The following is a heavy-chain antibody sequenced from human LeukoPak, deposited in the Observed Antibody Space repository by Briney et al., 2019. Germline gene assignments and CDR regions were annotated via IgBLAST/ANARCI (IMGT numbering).Heavy chain of an antibody. CDR3: AELGITMIGGV. J-gene: IGHJ6*04. CDR2: ISGSGSGDST. Sequence: GGSLRLSCAASGFTFSSYAMSWVRQAPGKGLRWVSAISGSGSGDSTYYADSVKGRFTISRDNSKNTLYLQMNSLRAEDTAVYYCAELGITMIGGVWGKGTTVTVSS. D-gene: IGHD3-10*02. V-gene: IGHV3-23*01. CDR1: GFTFSSYA.